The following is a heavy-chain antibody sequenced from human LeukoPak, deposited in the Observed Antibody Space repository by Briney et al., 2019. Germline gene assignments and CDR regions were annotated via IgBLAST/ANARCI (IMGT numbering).Heavy chain of an antibody. D-gene: IGHD4-17*01. CDR1: GFTFRSYA. J-gene: IGHJ4*02. CDR3: AKVVDYGAYVGFDY. V-gene: IGHV3-23*01. CDR2: VSASGTST. Sequence: GGSLRLSCTASGFTFRSYAMNWVRQAPGKGLEWVAGVSASGTSTYYADSVKGRLTISRDNSKKTLFLQIYRLRAEDTALYYCAKVVDYGAYVGFDYWGLGTLVTVSS.